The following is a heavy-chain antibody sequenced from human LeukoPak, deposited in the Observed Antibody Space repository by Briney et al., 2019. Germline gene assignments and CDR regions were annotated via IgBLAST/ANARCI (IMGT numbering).Heavy chain of an antibody. CDR1: DDSISDYY. D-gene: IGHD3-16*01. Sequence: SETLSLACTVSDDSISDYYRGWIRQPPGKGLEWIGYFHNSGTSTYNPSLKSRVTISADTSKNQFSLKLNSLTTADTAVYYCTRGAGWLIDYWGQGILVTVSS. V-gene: IGHV4-59*01. J-gene: IGHJ4*02. CDR2: FHNSGTS. CDR3: TRGAGWLIDY.